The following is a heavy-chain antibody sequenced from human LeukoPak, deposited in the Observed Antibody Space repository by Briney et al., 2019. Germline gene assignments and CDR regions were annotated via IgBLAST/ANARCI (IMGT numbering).Heavy chain of an antibody. CDR2: IEPAGSAT. J-gene: IGHJ5*02. Sequence: GGSLRLSCGASGFAFSSYWMTWLCQAPGKGLEFVANIEPAGSATYYADSVKGRFTISRDNTKNLLYLQMNSLTAEDSAVYHCGRFGYVSAVDPWGQGALVTVSS. V-gene: IGHV3-7*01. CDR3: GRFGYVSAVDP. CDR1: GFAFSSYW. D-gene: IGHD2-15*01.